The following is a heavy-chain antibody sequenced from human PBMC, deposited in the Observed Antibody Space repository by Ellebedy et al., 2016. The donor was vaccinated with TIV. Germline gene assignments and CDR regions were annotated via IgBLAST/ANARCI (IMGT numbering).Heavy chain of an antibody. J-gene: IGHJ6*02. CDR3: ARRLAAAGIGYYYYYGMDV. Sequence: SETLSLXXTVSGGSISSSSYYWGWIRQPPGKGLEWIGSIYYSGSTYYNPSLKSRVTISVDTSKNQFSLKLSSVTAADTAVYYCARRLAAAGIGYYYYYGMDVWGQGTTVTASS. CDR2: IYYSGST. V-gene: IGHV4-39*01. CDR1: GGSISSSSYY. D-gene: IGHD6-13*01.